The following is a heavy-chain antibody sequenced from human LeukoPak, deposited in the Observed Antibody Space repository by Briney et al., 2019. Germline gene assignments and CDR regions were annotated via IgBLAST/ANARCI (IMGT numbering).Heavy chain of an antibody. Sequence: GGSLKISCKGSGYNFPIYWIGWVRQMPGQGLEWMGIIYPDDSNTIYGPSFQGQVTISADKSINTAYLEWSSLKASDTAIYYCARQGAAGKYYYYYMDVWGKGTTVTVSS. CDR3: ARQGAAGKYYYYYMDV. CDR2: IYPDDSNT. D-gene: IGHD6-13*01. J-gene: IGHJ6*03. CDR1: GYNFPIYW. V-gene: IGHV5-51*01.